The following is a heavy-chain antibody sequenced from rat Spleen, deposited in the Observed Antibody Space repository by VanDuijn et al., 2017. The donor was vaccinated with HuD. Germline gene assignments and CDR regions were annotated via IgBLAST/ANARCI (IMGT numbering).Heavy chain of an antibody. J-gene: IGHJ2*01. CDR3: ARRHYGYTDYFDY. Sequence: EVQLVESGGGLVQPGRSLKLSCAASGFTFSDYGVAWVRQAPTKGLEWVASISTGGGNTYYRDSVKGRFTISRDNAQSTLSLQMDSLRSEDTATYYCARRHYGYTDYFDYWGQGVMVTVSS. CDR2: ISTGGGNT. V-gene: IGHV5S13*01. D-gene: IGHD1-9*01. CDR1: GFTFSDYG.